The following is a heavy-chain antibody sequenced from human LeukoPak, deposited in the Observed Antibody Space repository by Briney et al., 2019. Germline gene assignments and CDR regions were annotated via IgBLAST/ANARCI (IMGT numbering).Heavy chain of an antibody. V-gene: IGHV4-34*01. CDR2: INHSGST. CDR3: ARITILSGDYYYYGMDV. J-gene: IGHJ6*02. Sequence: SETLSLTCAVYGGSFSGYYWSWIRQPPGKGLEWIGEINHSGSTNYNPSLKSRVTISVDTSKNQFSLKLSSVTAADTAVYYCARITILSGDYYYYGMDVWGQGTTVTVSS. CDR1: GGSFSGYY. D-gene: IGHD3-9*01.